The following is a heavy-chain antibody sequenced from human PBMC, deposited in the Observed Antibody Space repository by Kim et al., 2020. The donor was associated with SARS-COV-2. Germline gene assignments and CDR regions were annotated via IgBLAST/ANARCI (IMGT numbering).Heavy chain of an antibody. Sequence: ADSVTIRCTISQDNSKHPQYLQMNSLRTEDTSLYYCAKAQRGPFSGIDYWGQGTLVTVSS. J-gene: IGHJ4*02. D-gene: IGHD1-20*01. V-gene: IGHV3-43*01. CDR3: AKAQRGPFSGIDY.